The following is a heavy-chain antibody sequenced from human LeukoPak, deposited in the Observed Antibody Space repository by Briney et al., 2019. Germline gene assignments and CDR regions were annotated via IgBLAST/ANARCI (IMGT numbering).Heavy chain of an antibody. CDR1: GDSVSSNSAA. CDR3: AKGRIGGPKAPFDY. J-gene: IGHJ4*02. V-gene: IGHV6-1*01. D-gene: IGHD3-16*01. Sequence: SQTLSLTFAISGDSVSSNSAAWNWIRQSPSRGLEWLGRTYYRSKWYNDYAVSVKSRITINPDTSKNQFSLRLSSVTVADTAVYYCAKGRIGGPKAPFDYWGQGTLVTVSS. CDR2: TYYRSKWYN.